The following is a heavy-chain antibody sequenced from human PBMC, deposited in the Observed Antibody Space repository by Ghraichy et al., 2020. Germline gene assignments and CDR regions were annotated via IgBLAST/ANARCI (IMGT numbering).Heavy chain of an antibody. Sequence: GGSLRLSCAASGFTFSSYAMAWVRQTPGKGLEWVSVISGSGDSTYYADSVKGRFTIARDNSKNTLYLQVNSLRAEDTVLYNCAKNERGYYESGNYGWFDPSGQRT. J-gene: IGHJ5*02. CDR1: GFTFSSYA. CDR2: ISGSGDST. D-gene: IGHD2/OR15-2a*01. CDR3: AKNERGYYESGNYGWFDP. V-gene: IGHV3-23*01.